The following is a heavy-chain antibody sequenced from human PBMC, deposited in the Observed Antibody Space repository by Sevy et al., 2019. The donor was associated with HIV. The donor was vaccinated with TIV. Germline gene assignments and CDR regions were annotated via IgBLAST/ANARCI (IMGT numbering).Heavy chain of an antibody. Sequence: GGSLRLSCAASGFTFDDYTMHWVRQAPGKGLEWVSLISWDGGSTYYADSVKGRFTISRDNSKNSLYLQMNSLRTEDTALSYCAKLWGSSSGPDYWGQRTLVTVSS. CDR1: GFTFDDYT. CDR2: ISWDGGST. V-gene: IGHV3-43*01. CDR3: AKLWGSSSGPDY. J-gene: IGHJ4*02. D-gene: IGHD6-6*01.